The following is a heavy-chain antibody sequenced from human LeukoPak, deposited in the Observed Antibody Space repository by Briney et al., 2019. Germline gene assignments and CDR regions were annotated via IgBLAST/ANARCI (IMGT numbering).Heavy chain of an antibody. CDR3: AKMPYYYGSGSLYYFDY. D-gene: IGHD3-10*01. Sequence: PGGSLRLSCAASGFTFSSYAMSWVRQAPGKGLEWVSAISGSGGSTYYADSVKGRFTISRDNSKNTLYLQMNSLRAEDTAVYYCAKMPYYYGSGSLYYFDYWGQGTLVTVSS. J-gene: IGHJ4*02. V-gene: IGHV3-23*01. CDR2: ISGSGGST. CDR1: GFTFSSYA.